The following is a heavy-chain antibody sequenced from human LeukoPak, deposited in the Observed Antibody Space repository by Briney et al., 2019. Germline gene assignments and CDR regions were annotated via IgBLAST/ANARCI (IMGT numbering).Heavy chain of an antibody. D-gene: IGHD2-15*01. J-gene: IGHJ6*03. CDR2: INPSGGST. Sequence: ASVKVSCKASGYTFTSYYMHWVRQAPGQGLEWMGIINPSGGSTSYAQKFQGRVTMTRDMSTSTVYMELSSLRSEDTAVYYCATLSPTLGYCSGGSCYPTRYYYYYMDVWGKGTTVTVSS. CDR1: GYTFTSYY. CDR3: ATLSPTLGYCSGGSCYPTRYYYYYMDV. V-gene: IGHV1-46*01.